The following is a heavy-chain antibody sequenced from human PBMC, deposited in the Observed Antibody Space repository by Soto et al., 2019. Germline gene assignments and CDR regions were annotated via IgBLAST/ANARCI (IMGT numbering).Heavy chain of an antibody. CDR3: ARGRGADFDY. J-gene: IGHJ4*02. CDR1: GFTLSNYD. D-gene: IGHD1-26*01. V-gene: IGHV3-13*04. CDR2: IGSAGDT. Sequence: ESGGGLVQPGGSLRLSCAASGFTLSNYDMHWVRQTTGKGLEWVSAIGSAGDTYYAGSVKGRFTISREKAKNSLYLQMNSLRAGDTAVYYCARGRGADFDYWGQGTLVTVSS.